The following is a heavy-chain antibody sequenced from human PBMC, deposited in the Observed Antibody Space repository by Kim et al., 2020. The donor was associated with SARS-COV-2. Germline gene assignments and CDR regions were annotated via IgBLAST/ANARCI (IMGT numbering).Heavy chain of an antibody. D-gene: IGHD2-15*01. V-gene: IGHV3-11*04. Sequence: VKGRFTISRGNAKNSLYLQMNSLRAEDTAVYYCARDVYCSGGSCYSYGMDVWGQGTTVTVSS. J-gene: IGHJ6*02. CDR3: ARDVYCSGGSCYSYGMDV.